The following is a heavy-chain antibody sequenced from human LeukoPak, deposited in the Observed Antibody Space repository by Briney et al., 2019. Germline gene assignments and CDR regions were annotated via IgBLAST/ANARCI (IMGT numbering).Heavy chain of an antibody. D-gene: IGHD3-10*01. Sequence: GGSLRLSCAASGFSVSSNYMSWVRQAPGKGLEWVSILYSGGTTYYADSVKGRFTISRDNSKNILYLQMNSLRAEDTAVYYCARGYGSGSYGYWGQGTLVTVSS. CDR2: LYSGGTT. CDR1: GFSVSSNY. CDR3: ARGYGSGSYGY. V-gene: IGHV3-66*01. J-gene: IGHJ4*02.